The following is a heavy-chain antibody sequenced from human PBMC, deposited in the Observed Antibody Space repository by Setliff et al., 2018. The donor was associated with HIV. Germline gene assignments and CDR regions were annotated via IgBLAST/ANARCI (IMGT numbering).Heavy chain of an antibody. D-gene: IGHD3-16*01. J-gene: IGHJ1*01. CDR3: GNKGGQV. CDR2: LWRDEVGE. V-gene: IGHV3-33*01. CDR1: AYSFTDYF. Sequence: SCKASAYSFTDYFIHWVRQAPGQGLEWVSLLWRDEVGEYYADSVKGRFSISRDRSRNTVSLQMISLRVEDTAMYYCGNKGGQVWGPGTLVTVSS.